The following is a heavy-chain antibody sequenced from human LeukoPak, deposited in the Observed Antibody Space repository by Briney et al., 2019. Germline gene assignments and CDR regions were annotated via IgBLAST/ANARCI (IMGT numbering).Heavy chain of an antibody. CDR3: ASHYSSGSYRYTGSFDS. CDR1: GGSFSDYY. Sequence: SGTLSLTCAVYGGSFSDYYWSWIRQPPGKGLEWIREINHNGTTNYSPSLKSRVSISVDTSKNQFSLKLNSVTAADAAMYYCASHYSSGSYRYTGSFDSWGQGMLVNVSS. V-gene: IGHV4-34*01. D-gene: IGHD3-16*02. CDR2: INHNGTT. J-gene: IGHJ4*02.